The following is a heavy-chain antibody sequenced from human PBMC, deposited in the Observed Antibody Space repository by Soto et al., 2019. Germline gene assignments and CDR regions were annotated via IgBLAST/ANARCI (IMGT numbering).Heavy chain of an antibody. D-gene: IGHD2-2*01. J-gene: IGHJ3*01. V-gene: IGHV4-34*01. CDR2: INHSGST. Sequence: PSETLSLTCAVYGGSFSGYYWSWIRQPPGKGLEWIGEINHSGSTNYNPSLKSRVTISVDTSKNQFSLKLSSVTAADTAVYYCARDPDTVVSSIAYDAFDLWGQGTLVTVSS. CDR3: ARDPDTVVSSIAYDAFDL. CDR1: GGSFSGYY.